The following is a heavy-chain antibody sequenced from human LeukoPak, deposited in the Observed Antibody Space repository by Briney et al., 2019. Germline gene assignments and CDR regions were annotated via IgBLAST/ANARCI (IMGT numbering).Heavy chain of an antibody. V-gene: IGHV3-48*03. CDR3: AKASRGSAVSGHYYYMDV. J-gene: IGHJ6*03. CDR1: GFTFSRYE. CDR2: ISGSGTTI. Sequence: GGSLRLSCAASGFTFSRYEMNWVRQAPGKGLEWVSYISGSGTTIYYADSVKGRFTMSRDNAKNSVYLQMNSLRAEDTALYYCAKASRGSAVSGHYYYMDVWGKGTTVTISS. D-gene: IGHD3-10*01.